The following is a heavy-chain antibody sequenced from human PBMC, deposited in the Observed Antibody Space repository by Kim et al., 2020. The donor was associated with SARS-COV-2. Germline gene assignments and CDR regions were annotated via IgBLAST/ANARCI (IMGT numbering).Heavy chain of an antibody. CDR3: ARSSLSGSYFPDY. J-gene: IGHJ4*02. D-gene: IGHD3-10*01. Sequence: SETLSLTCTVSGGSISSYYWSWIRQPPGKGLEWIGYIYYSGSTNYNPSLKSRVTISVDTSKNQFSLKLSSVTAADTAVYYCARSSLSGSYFPDYWGQGTLVTVSS. V-gene: IGHV4-59*08. CDR2: IYYSGST. CDR1: GGSISSYY.